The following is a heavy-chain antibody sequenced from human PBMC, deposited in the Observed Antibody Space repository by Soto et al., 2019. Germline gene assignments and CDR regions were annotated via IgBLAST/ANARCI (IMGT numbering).Heavy chain of an antibody. V-gene: IGHV1-18*01. D-gene: IGHD3-10*01. CDR1: GYTFTSYG. J-gene: IGHJ5*02. CDR3: ARLSPYDSGSYSFRYNWFHP. CDR2: ISAHNGNT. Sequence: ASVKVSWKASGYTFTSYGISWVRQAPGQRLERMGWISAHNGNTKYAQKLPGRVTMTTDTSTSTAYMELRSLRHDDTAMYFCARLSPYDSGSYSFRYNWFHPWGQGTLVTVSS.